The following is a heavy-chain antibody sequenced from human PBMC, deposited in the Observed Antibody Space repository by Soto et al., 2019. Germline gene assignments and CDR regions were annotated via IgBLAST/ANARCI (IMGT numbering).Heavy chain of an antibody. CDR2: TYYRSKWYN. J-gene: IGHJ3*02. CDR1: GYRFSINIAA. Sequence: SQTQSLTCAISGYRFSINIAACTWIRQSPSRGLEWLGRTYYRSKWYNDYAVSVKSRITINPDTSKNQFSLQLNSVTPEDTAVYYCARDGLDFWSGYYRRAFDIRGQGTMVTVSS. CDR3: ARDGLDFWSGYYRRAFDI. V-gene: IGHV6-1*01. D-gene: IGHD3-3*01.